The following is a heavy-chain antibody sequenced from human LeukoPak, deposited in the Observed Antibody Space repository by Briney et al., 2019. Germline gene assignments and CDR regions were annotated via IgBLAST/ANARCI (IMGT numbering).Heavy chain of an antibody. D-gene: IGHD5-18*01. CDR3: ARDGIGYSYGRRCDAFDI. J-gene: IGHJ3*02. Sequence: GGSLRLSCAASGITFSSYGMHWVRQAPGKGLEWVAFIRYDGSNKYYADSVKGRFTISRDNSKNTLYLQMNSLRSDDTAVYYCARDGIGYSYGRRCDAFDIWGQGTMVTVSS. CDR2: IRYDGSNK. V-gene: IGHV3-30*02. CDR1: GITFSSYG.